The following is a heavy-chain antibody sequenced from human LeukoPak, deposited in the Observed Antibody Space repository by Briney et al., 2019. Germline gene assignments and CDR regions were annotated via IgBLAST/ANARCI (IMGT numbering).Heavy chain of an antibody. CDR2: INHSGST. D-gene: IGHD2-15*01. CDR1: GGSFSGYY. Sequence: SETLSLTCAVYGGSFSGYYWSWIRQPPGKGPEWIGEINHSGSTNYNPSLKSRVTISVDTSKNQFSLKLSSVTAADTAVYYCARGRFSRYCSGGSCYGPYYFDYWGQGTLVTVSS. V-gene: IGHV4-34*01. CDR3: ARGRFSRYCSGGSCYGPYYFDY. J-gene: IGHJ4*02.